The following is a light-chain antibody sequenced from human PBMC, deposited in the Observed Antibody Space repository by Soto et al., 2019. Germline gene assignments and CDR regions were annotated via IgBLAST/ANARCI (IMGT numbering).Light chain of an antibody. Sequence: EIVLTQSPATLSLSPGERATLSCRASQSVSSYLAWYQQKPGQGPRLLIYDASARATGIPARFSGSGSGTDFTLTISSLEPEEFAVYYCQQRSNLMYTFGQGTKLEIK. CDR3: QQRSNLMYT. V-gene: IGKV3-11*01. CDR2: DAS. J-gene: IGKJ2*01. CDR1: QSVSSY.